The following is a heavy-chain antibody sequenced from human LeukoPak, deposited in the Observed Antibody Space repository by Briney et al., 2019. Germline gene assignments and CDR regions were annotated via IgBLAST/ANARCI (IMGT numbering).Heavy chain of an antibody. Sequence: ASVKVSCKASGFTFTNYYMHWVRQAPGQGLEWMGWINPNSGGTNYAQTFQGRVTMTRDTSISTAYMELSRLRSDDTAVYYCARASGSYYNSYAFDIWGQGTMVTVSS. V-gene: IGHV1-2*02. CDR3: ARASGSYYNSYAFDI. CDR2: INPNSGGT. J-gene: IGHJ3*02. D-gene: IGHD3-10*01. CDR1: GFTFTNYY.